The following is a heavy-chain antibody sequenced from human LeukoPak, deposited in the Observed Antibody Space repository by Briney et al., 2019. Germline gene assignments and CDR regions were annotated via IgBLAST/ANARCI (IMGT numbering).Heavy chain of an antibody. V-gene: IGHV3-30*02. CDR3: AKDQDSGSYHYYYYYYMDV. CDR1: GFTFSSYG. Sequence: GGSLRLSCAASGFTFSSYGMHWVRQAPGKGLEWVAFIRYDGSNKYYADSVKGRFTISRDNSKNTLYLQMNSLRAEDTAVYYCAKDQDSGSYHYYYYYYMDVWGKGPRSPSP. J-gene: IGHJ6*03. D-gene: IGHD1-26*01. CDR2: IRYDGSNK.